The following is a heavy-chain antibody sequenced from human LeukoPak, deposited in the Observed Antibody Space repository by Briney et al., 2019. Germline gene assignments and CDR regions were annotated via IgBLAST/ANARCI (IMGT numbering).Heavy chain of an antibody. V-gene: IGHV3-30*18. CDR1: GFTFSSYG. Sequence: GGSLRLSCAASGFTFSSYGMHWVRQAPGKGLEWVAVISYDGSNKYYADSVKGRFTISRDNSKNTLYLQMNSLRAEDTAVYYCAKLSRDGLQMGLFDYWGQGTLVTVSS. CDR3: AKLSRDGLQMGLFDY. D-gene: IGHD5-24*01. CDR2: ISYDGSNK. J-gene: IGHJ4*02.